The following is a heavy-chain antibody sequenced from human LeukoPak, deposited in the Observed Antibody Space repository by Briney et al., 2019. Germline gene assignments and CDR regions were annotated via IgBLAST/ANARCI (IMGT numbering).Heavy chain of an antibody. D-gene: IGHD6-13*01. Sequence: ASVKVSCKASGYTFTGYYMHWVRQAPGQGLEWMGWINPNSGGTNYAQRVQGRVTMTTDTSTSTAYMGLRSLRSDDTAVYYCARDRHIAAAVYYYYMDVWGKGTPVTVSS. CDR3: ARDRHIAAAVYYYYMDV. CDR1: GYTFTGYY. CDR2: INPNSGGT. V-gene: IGHV1-2*02. J-gene: IGHJ6*03.